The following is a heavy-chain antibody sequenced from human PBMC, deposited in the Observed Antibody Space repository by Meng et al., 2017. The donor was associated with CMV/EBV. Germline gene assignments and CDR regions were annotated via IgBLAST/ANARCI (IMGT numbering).Heavy chain of an antibody. CDR2: ISSSSSTI. CDR3: AKGQVSLSSGMDV. V-gene: IGHV3-48*04. J-gene: IGHJ6*02. CDR1: GFTFSSYS. Sequence: GGSLRLSCAASGFTFSSYSMNWVRQAPGKGLEWVSYISSSSSTIYYADSVKGRFTISRDNAKNSLYLQMNSLRAEDTAVYYRAKGQVSLSSGMDVWGQGTTVTVSS. D-gene: IGHD6-6*01.